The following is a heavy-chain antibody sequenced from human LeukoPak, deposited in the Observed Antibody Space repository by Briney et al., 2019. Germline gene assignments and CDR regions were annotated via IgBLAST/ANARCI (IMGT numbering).Heavy chain of an antibody. J-gene: IGHJ4*02. V-gene: IGHV4-34*01. CDR3: ARGRSY. Sequence: SETLSLTCAVYGGSFSGYYWSWIRQSPGKGLEWIGEINHSGSTNYNPSLKSRVTISVDTSKNQFSLKLSSVTAADTAVYYCARGRSYWGQGTLVTVSS. CDR1: GGSFSGYY. CDR2: INHSGST.